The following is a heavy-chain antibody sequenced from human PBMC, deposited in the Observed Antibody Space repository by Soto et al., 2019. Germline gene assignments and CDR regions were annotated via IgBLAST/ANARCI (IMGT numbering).Heavy chain of an antibody. Sequence: NPSQNVYIAFTVSRDSLTSYSCTWIRHPLEKGLECLGYIYYSGRTNYNSGRTHYNPSLKSRVTISVDTSKNKFSLKLNSVTAADTAMYYCARYGPGTDYCWFDSWGQVTLVTVS. CDR3: ARYGPGTDYCWFDS. CDR1: RDSLTSYS. J-gene: IGHJ5*01. D-gene: IGHD3-3*01. V-gene: IGHV4-59*01. CDR2: IYYSGRT.